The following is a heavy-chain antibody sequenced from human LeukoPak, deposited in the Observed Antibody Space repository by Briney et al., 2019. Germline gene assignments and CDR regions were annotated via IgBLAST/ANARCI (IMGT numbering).Heavy chain of an antibody. CDR3: AKDRDWVTDFDY. CDR1: GFTFSSYA. CDR2: ISGSGGST. Sequence: GGSLRLSCAASGFTFSSYAMSWVRQAPGKGLGWVSAISGSGGSTYYADSVKGRFTISRDNSKNTLYLQMNSLRAEDTAVYYCAKDRDWVTDFDYWGQGTLVTVSS. D-gene: IGHD1-14*01. V-gene: IGHV3-23*01. J-gene: IGHJ4*02.